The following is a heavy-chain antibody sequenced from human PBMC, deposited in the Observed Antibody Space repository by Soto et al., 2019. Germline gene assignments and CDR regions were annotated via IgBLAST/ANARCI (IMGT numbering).Heavy chain of an antibody. CDR1: GFTFDDYA. J-gene: IGHJ4*02. CDR2: ISWNSGSI. Sequence: LRLSCAASGFTFDDYAMHWVRQAPGKGLEWVSGISWNSGSIGYADSVKGRFTISRDNAKNSLYLQMNSLRAEDTALYYCAKGKKLDSWGQGTLVTVS. CDR3: AKGKKLDS. V-gene: IGHV3-9*01.